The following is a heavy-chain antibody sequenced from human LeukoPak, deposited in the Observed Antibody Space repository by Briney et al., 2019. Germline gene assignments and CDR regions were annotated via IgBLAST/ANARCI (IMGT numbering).Heavy chain of an antibody. CDR3: ARVRIVVVPAAMRYYYYYMDV. D-gene: IGHD2-2*01. Sequence: SQTLSLTCAISGDSVSSNSAAWNWIRQSPSRGLEWLGRTYYRSKWYNDYAVSVKSRITINPDTSKNQFSLQLNSVTPEDTAVYYCARVRIVVVPAAMRYYYYYMDVWGKGTTVTVSS. J-gene: IGHJ6*03. V-gene: IGHV6-1*01. CDR2: TYYRSKWYN. CDR1: GDSVSSNSAA.